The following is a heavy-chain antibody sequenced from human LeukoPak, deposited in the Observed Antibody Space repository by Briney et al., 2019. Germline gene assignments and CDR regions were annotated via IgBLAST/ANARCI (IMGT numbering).Heavy chain of an antibody. CDR2: IYPGDSDT. D-gene: IGHD3-10*01. CDR3: ARLQPHYGSGSYYMWWFDP. Sequence: GESLKIFCKGSGYSFTSYWIGWVRQMPGKGLEWMGIIYPGDSDTRYSPSFQGQVTISADKSISTAYLQWSSLKASDTAMYYCARLQPHYGSGSYYMWWFDPWGQGTLVTVSS. J-gene: IGHJ5*02. V-gene: IGHV5-51*01. CDR1: GYSFTSYW.